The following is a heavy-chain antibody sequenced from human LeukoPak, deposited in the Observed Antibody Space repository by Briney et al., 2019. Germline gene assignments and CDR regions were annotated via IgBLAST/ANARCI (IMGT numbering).Heavy chain of an antibody. CDR3: AKERRGFYMDV. CDR1: GFTFSNYA. V-gene: IGHV3-30*02. CDR2: ISYDVSVQ. J-gene: IGHJ6*03. Sequence: GGSLRLSCAASGFTFSNYAMHWARQAPGKGLEWVALISYDVSVQYYIDSVRGRFTISKDKSRNTLFLQMNSLRTEDTAVYFCAKERRGFYMDVWGSGTTVTVSS.